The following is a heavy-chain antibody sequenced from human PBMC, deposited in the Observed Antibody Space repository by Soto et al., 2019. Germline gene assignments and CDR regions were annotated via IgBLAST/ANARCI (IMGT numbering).Heavy chain of an antibody. D-gene: IGHD2-15*01. Sequence: QVQLVESGGGVVQPGRSLRLSCAASGFTFSSYAMHWVRQAPGKGLEWVAVISYDGSNKYYADSVKGRFTISRDNSKNTLYLKMNSLRAEDTAVYYCARMASFYCSGGSCYPTYGTDVWGQGTTVTVSS. CDR2: ISYDGSNK. J-gene: IGHJ6*02. V-gene: IGHV3-30-3*01. CDR3: ARMASFYCSGGSCYPTYGTDV. CDR1: GFTFSSYA.